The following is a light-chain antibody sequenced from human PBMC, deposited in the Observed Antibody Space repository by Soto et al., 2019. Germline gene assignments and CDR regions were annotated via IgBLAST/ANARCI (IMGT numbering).Light chain of an antibody. Sequence: EIVVTQSPATLSLSLGERVTLSCRASQSVSSSYLAWYRQTPGQAPRLLINGACRRATGIPDRFSGSGSGTDFTLTISRLEPEDFGVYYCQLRRTLGQGTKVDIK. V-gene: IGKV3-20*01. J-gene: IGKJ1*01. CDR1: QSVSSSY. CDR3: QLRRT. CDR2: GAC.